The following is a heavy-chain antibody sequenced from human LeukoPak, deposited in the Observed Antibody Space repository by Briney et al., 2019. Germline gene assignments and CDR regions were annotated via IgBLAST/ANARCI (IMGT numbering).Heavy chain of an antibody. CDR1: GFTFSNYW. CDR3: ARELFMTDILDY. Sequence: GGSLRLSCAASGFTFSNYWMHWVRQDPGKGLVWVSFINPDGSTTNYADSVKGRFTISRDNAKNSLYLQMNSLRAEDTAVYYCARELFMTDILDYWGQGTLVTVSS. V-gene: IGHV3-74*01. CDR2: INPDGSTT. J-gene: IGHJ4*02. D-gene: IGHD2/OR15-2a*01.